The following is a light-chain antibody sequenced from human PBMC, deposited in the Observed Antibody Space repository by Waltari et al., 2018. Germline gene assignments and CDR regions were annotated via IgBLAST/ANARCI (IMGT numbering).Light chain of an antibody. CDR1: QGISNY. CDR2: DAS. Sequence: AIQITQSPSSLSGSTGDKVTITCRASQGISNYLAWYQQKPGKAPTLLIYDASTLQRGVPARFSGSGSGTDFTLTISCLQSEDFATFYCQQYYGYPLTFGPGTKVDVK. J-gene: IGKJ3*01. V-gene: IGKV1-8*01. CDR3: QQYYGYPLT.